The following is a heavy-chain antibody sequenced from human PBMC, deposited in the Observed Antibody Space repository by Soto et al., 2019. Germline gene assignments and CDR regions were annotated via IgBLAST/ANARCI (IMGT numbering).Heavy chain of an antibody. V-gene: IGHV4-39*01. Sequence: PSETLSLTCAVSGDSISSNNYYLGWIRQPPGKGLEWIGSIYYSGNTNYNPSLMSRVTISVDTSKNQFSLKLNSVTAADTAVYYCARSRRSLLLWFGELLPDLWGQGTLVTVSS. CDR3: ARSRRSLLLWFGELLPDL. D-gene: IGHD3-10*01. CDR2: IYYSGNT. CDR1: GDSISSNNYY. J-gene: IGHJ5*02.